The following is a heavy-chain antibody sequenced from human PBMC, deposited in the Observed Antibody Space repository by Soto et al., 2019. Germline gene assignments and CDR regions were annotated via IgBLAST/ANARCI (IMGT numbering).Heavy chain of an antibody. J-gene: IGHJ3*02. CDR2: IYSGGST. CDR1: GFTVSSNY. D-gene: IGHD4-17*01. V-gene: IGHV3-53*01. CDR3: ARDGAHAYGDYNDAFDI. Sequence: EVQLVESGGGLIQPGGSLRLSCAASGFTVSSNYMSWVRQAPGKGLEWVSVIYSGGSTYYADSVKGRFTISRDNSQNTLDLQMTSLRDEGTVVYYCARDGAHAYGDYNDAFDIWGQGTMVTVSS.